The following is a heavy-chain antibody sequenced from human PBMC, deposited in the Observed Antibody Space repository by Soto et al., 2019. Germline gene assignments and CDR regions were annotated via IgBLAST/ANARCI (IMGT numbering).Heavy chain of an antibody. Sequence: QVQLFQSGSEVKKPGASVKVSCKASGYTFTSYDITWVRQAPGQGLEWMGWMNPNSGNTGYAQKFQGRVAMTRNTSISTAYMELSSLPSGDTAVYYCARRVDSGGNSDYWGQGTLVTVSS. J-gene: IGHJ4*02. CDR1: GYTFTSYD. V-gene: IGHV1-8*01. D-gene: IGHD4-17*01. CDR3: ARRVDSGGNSDY. CDR2: MNPNSGNT.